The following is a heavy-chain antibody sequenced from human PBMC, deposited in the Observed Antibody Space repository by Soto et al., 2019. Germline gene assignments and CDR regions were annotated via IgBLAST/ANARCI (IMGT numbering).Heavy chain of an antibody. CDR3: ARGGYDFSGVNFDEGFDF. J-gene: IGHJ3*01. V-gene: IGHV4-59*11. D-gene: IGHD3-22*01. Sequence: SGTLALSCAVSRGSLSSHVWAGILQPPGKGLEWVGYIFYTGITNYNPSLQSRVSISVDTSKERFSLTLNSVTAADTAVYYCARGGYDFSGVNFDEGFDFSGQGIPVTVSS. CDR1: RGSLSSHV. CDR2: IFYTGIT.